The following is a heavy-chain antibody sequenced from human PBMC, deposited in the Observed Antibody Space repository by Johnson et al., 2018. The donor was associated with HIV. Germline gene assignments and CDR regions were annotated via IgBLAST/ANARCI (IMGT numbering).Heavy chain of an antibody. CDR3: AKDWDDSYWPDAFDI. Sequence: VQLVESGGGVVRPGGSLRLSCAASGFTFDDYGMSWVRQAPGKGLEWVSTISGSGGSTYYADSVKGRFTISRDNSKNTLYLQMNSLRAEDTAVYYCAKDWDDSYWPDAFDIWGQGTMVHVSS. CDR1: GFTFDDYG. V-gene: IGHV3-23*04. D-gene: IGHD2-21*02. J-gene: IGHJ3*02. CDR2: ISGSGGST.